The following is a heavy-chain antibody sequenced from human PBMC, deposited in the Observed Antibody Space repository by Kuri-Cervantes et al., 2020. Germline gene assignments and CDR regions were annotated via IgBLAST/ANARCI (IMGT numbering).Heavy chain of an antibody. Sequence: SVKVSCKASGGTFGSYAISWVRQAPGQGLEWMGGIIPIFGTANYAQKFQGRVTIITDESTSTAYMELSSLRSEDTAVYYCASESGSSLISYAFDIWGQGTMVTVSS. CDR3: ASESGSSLISYAFDI. CDR2: IIPIFGTA. J-gene: IGHJ3*02. CDR1: GGTFGSYA. V-gene: IGHV1-69*05. D-gene: IGHD3-3*01.